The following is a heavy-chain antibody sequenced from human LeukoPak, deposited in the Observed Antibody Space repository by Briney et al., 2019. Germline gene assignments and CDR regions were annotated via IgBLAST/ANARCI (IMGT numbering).Heavy chain of an antibody. CDR3: ARAADDYGDYVGWYFDL. CDR1: GGSISSGDYY. CDR2: IYYSGST. V-gene: IGHV4-30-4*01. D-gene: IGHD4-17*01. Sequence: PSETLSLTWTVSGGSISSGDYYWSWIRQPPGKGLEWIGYIYYSGSTYYNPSLKSRVTISVDTSKNQFSLKLSSVTAADTAVYYCARAADDYGDYVGWYFDLWGRGTLVTVSS. J-gene: IGHJ2*01.